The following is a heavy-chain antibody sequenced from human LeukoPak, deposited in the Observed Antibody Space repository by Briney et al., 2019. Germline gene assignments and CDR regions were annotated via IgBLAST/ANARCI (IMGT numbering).Heavy chain of an antibody. D-gene: IGHD3-10*01. V-gene: IGHV3-48*04. J-gene: IGHJ4*02. CDR2: ISSSGSTI. CDR1: GLTVSSNY. Sequence: AGGSLRLSCTASGLTVSSNYMNWVRQAPGKGLEWVSYISSSGSTIYYADSVKGRFTISRDNAKNTLFLQMNNLRAEDTAVYYCASSSGAILDNWGQGALVTVSS. CDR3: ASSSGAILDN.